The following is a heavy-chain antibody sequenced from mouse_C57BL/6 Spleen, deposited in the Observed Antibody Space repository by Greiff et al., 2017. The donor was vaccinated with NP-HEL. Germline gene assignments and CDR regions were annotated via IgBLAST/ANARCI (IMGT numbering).Heavy chain of an antibody. CDR2: IYPRSGNT. V-gene: IGHV1-81*01. CDR1: GYTFTSYG. Sequence: VKLMESGAELARPGASVKLSCKASGYTFTSYGISWVKQRTGQGLEWIGEIYPRSGNTYYNEKFKGKATLTADKSSSTAYMELRSLTSEDSAVYFCARSYDGYFLFDYWGQGTTLTVSS. D-gene: IGHD2-3*01. CDR3: ARSYDGYFLFDY. J-gene: IGHJ2*01.